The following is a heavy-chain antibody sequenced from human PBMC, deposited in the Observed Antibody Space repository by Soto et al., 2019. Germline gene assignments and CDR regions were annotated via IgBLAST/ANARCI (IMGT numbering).Heavy chain of an antibody. D-gene: IGHD6-13*01. V-gene: IGHV3-53*01. CDR1: GCIVSSNC. CDR3: ARANRYSSPTFDP. Sequence: GGSLRLSCAASGCIVSSNCMTWVRQAPGKGLEWVSTMNSGGSTHYTESVKGQFTISRDNSKNTLYLQMNSLRAEATAIYYSARANRYSSPTFDPWGQGTLVTLSS. CDR2: MNSGGST. J-gene: IGHJ5*02.